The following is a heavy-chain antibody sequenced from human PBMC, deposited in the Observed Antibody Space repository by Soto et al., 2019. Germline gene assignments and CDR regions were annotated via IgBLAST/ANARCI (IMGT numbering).Heavy chain of an antibody. J-gene: IGHJ6*02. Sequence: QVQLVQSGAEVKKPGSSVKVSCKASGGTFSSYAISWVRQAPVQGLEWMGGIIPLSGTANYAQKFQGRVTITADKATSTAYMELSSLRSEDTAVYYCAREEGYCSGGSCYSGLGMDVYSQGTTVTVSS. CDR3: AREEGYCSGGSCYSGLGMDV. D-gene: IGHD2-15*01. V-gene: IGHV1-69*06. CDR2: IIPLSGTA. CDR1: GGTFSSYA.